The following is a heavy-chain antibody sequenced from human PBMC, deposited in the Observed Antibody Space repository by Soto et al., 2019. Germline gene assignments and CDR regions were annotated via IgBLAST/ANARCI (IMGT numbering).Heavy chain of an antibody. CDR1: GYTFTGYY. V-gene: IGHV1-2*02. CDR2: INPNSGGT. Sequence: ASVKVSCKASGYTFTGYYMHWVRQAPGQGLEWMGWINPNSGGTNYAQKFQGRVTMTRDTSISTAYMELSRLRSDDTALYYCARDTHLIVVVPAASDYWGQGTLVTVSS. D-gene: IGHD2-2*01. J-gene: IGHJ4*02. CDR3: ARDTHLIVVVPAASDY.